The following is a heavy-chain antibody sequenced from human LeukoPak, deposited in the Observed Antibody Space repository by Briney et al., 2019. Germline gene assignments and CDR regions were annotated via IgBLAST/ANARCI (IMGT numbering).Heavy chain of an antibody. J-gene: IGHJ3*02. V-gene: IGHV4-4*07. CDR3: ARDGRASFGAFDI. CDR2: IYTSGST. Sequence: SETLSLTCTVSGGSLSRFYWSCIRQPAGKGVEWIGRIYTSGSTNYNPSLKSRVTMSIDTSKNQFSLKLSSVTAADTAVYYCARDGRASFGAFDIWGQGTMVTVSS. CDR1: GGSLSRFY. D-gene: IGHD1-26*01.